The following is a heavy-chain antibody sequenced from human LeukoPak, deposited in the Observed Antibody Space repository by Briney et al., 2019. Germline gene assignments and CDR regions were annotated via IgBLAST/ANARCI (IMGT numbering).Heavy chain of an antibody. CDR3: ARGSKVQLWFRKVFDY. Sequence: SETLSLTCAVYGGSFSGYYWSWIRQPPGKGLEWIGEINHSGSTNYNPSLKSRVTISVDTSKNQFSLKLSSVTAADTAVYYCARGSKVQLWFRKVFDYWGQGTLVTVSS. CDR2: INHSGST. V-gene: IGHV4-34*01. D-gene: IGHD5-18*01. CDR1: GGSFSGYY. J-gene: IGHJ4*02.